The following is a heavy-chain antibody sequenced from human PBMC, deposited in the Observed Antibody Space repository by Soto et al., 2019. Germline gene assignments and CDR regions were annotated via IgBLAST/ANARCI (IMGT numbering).Heavy chain of an antibody. D-gene: IGHD2-21*01. J-gene: IGHJ4*02. CDR1: GFTFSIYW. CDR2: INGDGRST. CDR3: ARESMWSPDY. V-gene: IGHV3-74*01. Sequence: EVQLVESGGGLVQPGGSLRLSCAASGFTFSIYWMHWVRQAPGKGLVWVSRINGDGRSTSKADPVKGRFTISRDNAKNTLYLEMNSLRAEDTAVYYCARESMWSPDYWGQGTLVAVSS.